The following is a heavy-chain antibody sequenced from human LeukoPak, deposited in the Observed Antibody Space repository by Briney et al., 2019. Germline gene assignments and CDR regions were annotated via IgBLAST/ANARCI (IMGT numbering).Heavy chain of an antibody. Sequence: ASVKVSCKASGYTFSSYAISWVRQAPGQGLEWMGGIIPIFGTANYAQKFQGRVTMTRDTSISTAYMELSRLRSDDTAVYYCARDGYGDFRYYFDYWGQGTLVTVSS. CDR3: ARDGYGDFRYYFDY. CDR2: IIPIFGTA. D-gene: IGHD4-17*01. V-gene: IGHV1-69*05. CDR1: GYTFSSYA. J-gene: IGHJ4*02.